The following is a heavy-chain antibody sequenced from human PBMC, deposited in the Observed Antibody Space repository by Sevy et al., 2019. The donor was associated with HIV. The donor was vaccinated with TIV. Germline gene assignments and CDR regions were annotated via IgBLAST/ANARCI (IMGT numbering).Heavy chain of an antibody. CDR2: IRRSSIQV. CDR1: GFTSSDYS. V-gene: IGHV3-21*01. D-gene: IGHD3-16*01. J-gene: IGHJ4*02. Sequence: GGSLRLSCAASGFTSSDYSMNWVRQAPGKGLEWVSFIRRSSIQVTYADSVKGRFTVYTDSAKNLLYLQMNSLRAEDTAFYYCARTGSHRYDLWGQGTLVTVSS. CDR3: ARTGSHRYDL.